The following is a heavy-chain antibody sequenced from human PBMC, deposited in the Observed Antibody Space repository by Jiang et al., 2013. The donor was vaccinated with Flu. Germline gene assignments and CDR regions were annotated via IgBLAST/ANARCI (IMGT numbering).Heavy chain of an antibody. Sequence: EVKKPGASVKVSCKASGYSFTSYDINWVRQASGQGLEWMGWLNPNSGNSGFAQKFQGRVTATMDASLRTVYMELSGLRSEDSAIYYCARVYYDTTGYYPRGAFDIWGQGTMVTVSS. CDR2: LNPNSGNS. V-gene: IGHV1-8*01. J-gene: IGHJ3*02. D-gene: IGHD3-22*01. CDR3: ARVYYDTTGYYPRGAFDI. CDR1: GYSFTSYD.